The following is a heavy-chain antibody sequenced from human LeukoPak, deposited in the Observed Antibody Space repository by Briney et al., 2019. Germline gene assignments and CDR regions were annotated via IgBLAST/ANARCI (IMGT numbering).Heavy chain of an antibody. Sequence: GGSLRLSCAASGFTFSSYSMNWVRQAPGKGLEWVSYISSSSSTIYYADSVKGRFTISRDNAKNSLYLQMSSLRDEDTAVYYCARDYWYYYGSGSYYKTLNDAFDIWGQGTMVTVSS. V-gene: IGHV3-48*02. J-gene: IGHJ3*02. D-gene: IGHD3-10*01. CDR3: ARDYWYYYGSGSYYKTLNDAFDI. CDR1: GFTFSSYS. CDR2: ISSSSSTI.